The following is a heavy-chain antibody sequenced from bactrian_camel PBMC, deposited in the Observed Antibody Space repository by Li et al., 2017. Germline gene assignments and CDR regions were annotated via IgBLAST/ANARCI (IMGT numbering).Heavy chain of an antibody. D-gene: IGHD6*01. J-gene: IGHJ4*01. V-gene: IGHV3S1*01. CDR3: ATGTVGGTWFQCNY. CDR2: INSGGGST. CDR1: GFTFNNYS. Sequence: HVQLVESGGGLVQPGGSLRLSCAASGFTFNNYSMYWVRQAPGKGLEWDAAINSGGGSTYYSDSVKGRFTISRDNAKNAVYLQMNSLKSEDTARYYCATGTVGGTWFQCNYWGQGTQVTVS.